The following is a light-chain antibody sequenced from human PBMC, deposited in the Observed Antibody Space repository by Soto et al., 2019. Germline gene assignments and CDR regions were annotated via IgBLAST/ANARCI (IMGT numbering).Light chain of an antibody. CDR3: QQHNLYPWT. V-gene: IGKV1-5*01. J-gene: IGKJ1*01. CDR1: QSISTW. Sequence: IHIAQSPSTLSASVVDRVTITCLASQSISTWLAWYQQKPGKAPNLLIYEASTLENGVSSRFSGSGSGTEFTLTISSLQPDDIATYYCQQHNLYPWTFGQGTKVDIK. CDR2: EAS.